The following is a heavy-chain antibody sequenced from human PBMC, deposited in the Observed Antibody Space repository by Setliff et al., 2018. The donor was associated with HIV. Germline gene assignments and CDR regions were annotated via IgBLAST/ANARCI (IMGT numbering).Heavy chain of an antibody. J-gene: IGHJ4*02. D-gene: IGHD3-3*01. CDR2: VYHSGTT. V-gene: IGHV4-38-2*01. Sequence: SETLSLTCAVSGYSISSGYYWGWIRQPPGKGLEWIGSVYHSGTTYYNPSLKSRVTISVDMSNNQFSLKVTSVTAADTAVYYCMRGRSITIFGVAYFDFWGQGTQVTVSS. CDR1: GYSISSGYY. CDR3: MRGRSITIFGVAYFDF.